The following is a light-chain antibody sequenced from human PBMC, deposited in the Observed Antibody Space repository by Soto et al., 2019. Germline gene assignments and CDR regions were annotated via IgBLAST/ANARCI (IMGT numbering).Light chain of an antibody. CDR1: QSISNW. Sequence: DSQMPPSPSTLPASVLARAPLTCRASQSISNWLAWYQQKPGTAPKVLIYHASNLQSGVPSRFSGSGSGTEFTLTISSLQPDDFATYYRQQYNSYSFGQGTKVDIK. V-gene: IGKV1-5*01. CDR2: HAS. J-gene: IGKJ1*01. CDR3: QQYNSYS.